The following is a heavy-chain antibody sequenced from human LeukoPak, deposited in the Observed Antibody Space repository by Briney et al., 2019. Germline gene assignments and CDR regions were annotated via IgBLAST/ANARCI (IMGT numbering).Heavy chain of an antibody. CDR2: ICHSGST. V-gene: IGHV4-38-2*01. Sequence: PSETLSLTCAVSGYSISSGYYWGWIRQPPGKGLEWIGSICHSGSTYYNPSLKSRVTISVDTSKNQFSLKLSSVTAADTAVYYCARALGYDFWSGYYAGNWFDPWGQGTLVTVSS. D-gene: IGHD3-3*01. CDR3: ARALGYDFWSGYYAGNWFDP. J-gene: IGHJ5*02. CDR1: GYSISSGYY.